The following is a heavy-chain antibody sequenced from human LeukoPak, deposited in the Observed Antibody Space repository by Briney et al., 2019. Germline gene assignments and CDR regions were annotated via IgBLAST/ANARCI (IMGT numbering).Heavy chain of an antibody. CDR2: INPNSGGT. CDR3: ATSKLNYYDSSGYYEPFDY. D-gene: IGHD3-22*01. J-gene: IGHJ4*02. V-gene: IGHV1-2*04. Sequence: ASVKVSCKASGYTFTGYYMHWVRQAPGQGLEWMGWINPNSGGTNYAQKFQGWVTTTRDTSVSTAYMELSRLRSDDAAVYYCATSKLNYYDSSGYYEPFDYWGQGTLVTVSS. CDR1: GYTFTGYY.